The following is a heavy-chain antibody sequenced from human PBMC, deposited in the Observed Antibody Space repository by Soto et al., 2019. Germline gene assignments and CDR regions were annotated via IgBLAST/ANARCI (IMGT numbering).Heavy chain of an antibody. V-gene: IGHV3-7*01. CDR3: ARDWPDYINGCRFDY. D-gene: IGHD6-19*01. J-gene: IGHJ4*02. CDR2: IKQDGSEK. CDR1: GFTLSRYW. Sequence: GGSLRLSCAASGFTLSRYWMSWVRQVPGKGLEWVANIKQDGSEKYYVESVRGRFTISRDNAKNSVYLQMNSLRAEDTVLYYCARDWPDYINGCRFDYWGQGALVTVSS.